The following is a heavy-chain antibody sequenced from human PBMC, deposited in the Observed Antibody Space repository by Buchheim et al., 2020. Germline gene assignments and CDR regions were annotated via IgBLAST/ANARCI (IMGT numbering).Heavy chain of an antibody. CDR1: GFTFSSYW. V-gene: IGHV3-7*01. Sequence: EVQLVESGGGLVQPGGSLRLSCAASGFTFSSYWMSWVRQAPGKGLEWVANIKQDGSEKYYVDSVKGRFTISRDNAKNSLYLQMNSLIVEDTAVYDSATHGHPIYYSGIDDWGQ. D-gene: IGHD5-24*01. J-gene: IGHJ6*02. CDR3: ATHGHPIYYSGIDD. CDR2: IKQDGSEK.